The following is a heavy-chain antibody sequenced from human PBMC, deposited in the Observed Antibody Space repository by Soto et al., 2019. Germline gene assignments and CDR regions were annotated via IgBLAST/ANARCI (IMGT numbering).Heavy chain of an antibody. CDR3: ARDRERVLRYFDWLFDY. CDR1: GYTFTSYG. J-gene: IGHJ4*02. Sequence: GASVKVSWKASGYTFTSYGISWVRQAPGQGLEWMGWISAYNGNTNYAQKLQGRVTMTTDTSTSTAYMELRSLRSDDTAVYYCARDRERVLRYFDWLFDYWGQGTLVTVSP. V-gene: IGHV1-18*01. CDR2: ISAYNGNT. D-gene: IGHD3-9*01.